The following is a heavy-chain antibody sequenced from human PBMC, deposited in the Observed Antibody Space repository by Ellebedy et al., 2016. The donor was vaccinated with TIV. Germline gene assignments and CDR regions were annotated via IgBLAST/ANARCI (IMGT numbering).Heavy chain of an antibody. CDR2: IYYSGST. CDR1: GGSCSGYY. J-gene: IGHJ6*03. Sequence: SETLSLTXAVYGGSCSGYYWTWIRQPPGKGLEWIWSIYYSGSTYYNPSLKSRVTISVDTSKNQFSLKLSSVTAADTAVYYCARGARYYYYMDVWGKGITVIVSS. V-gene: IGHV4-34*01. CDR3: ARGARYYYYMDV.